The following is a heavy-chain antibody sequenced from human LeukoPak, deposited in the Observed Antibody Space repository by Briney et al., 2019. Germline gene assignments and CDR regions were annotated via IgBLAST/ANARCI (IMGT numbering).Heavy chain of an antibody. CDR1: GGSFSGYY. J-gene: IGHJ4*02. D-gene: IGHD2-15*01. V-gene: IGHV4-34*01. Sequence: SETLSLTCAVYGGSFSGYYWSWIRQPPGKGLEWIGEINHSGSTNYNPSLKSRVTISVDTSKNQFSLKLSSVTAADTAVYYCARGAAGFWGQGTLVTVSS. CDR2: INHSGST. CDR3: ARGAAGF.